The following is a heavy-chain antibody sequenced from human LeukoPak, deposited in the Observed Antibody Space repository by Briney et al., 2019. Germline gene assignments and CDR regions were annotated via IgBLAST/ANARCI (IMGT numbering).Heavy chain of an antibody. V-gene: IGHV3-15*01. Sequence: PGGSLRLSCAASGFTFSNAWMSWVRQAPGKGLEWVGRIKSKTDGGTTDYAAPVKGRFTISRDDSKNTLYLQMNSLKTEDTAVYYCTTEVRRITMVRGVMGVDYWGQGTLVTVSS. D-gene: IGHD3-10*01. CDR1: GFTFSNAW. CDR3: TTEVRRITMVRGVMGVDY. CDR2: IKSKTDGGTT. J-gene: IGHJ4*02.